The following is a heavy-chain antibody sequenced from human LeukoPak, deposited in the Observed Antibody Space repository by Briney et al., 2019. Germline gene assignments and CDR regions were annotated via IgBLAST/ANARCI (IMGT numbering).Heavy chain of an antibody. CDR3: ARDTKPDTIFRGAFDI. CDR2: IYYSGST. V-gene: IGHV4-39*07. J-gene: IGHJ3*02. CDR1: GGSISSSSYY. Sequence: PSETLSLTCTVSGGSISSSSYYWGWIGQPPGKGLDWIGSIYYSGSTYYNPSLKSRVTISVDTSKNQFSLKLSSVTAADTAVYYCARDTKPDTIFRGAFDIWGQGTMVTVSS. D-gene: IGHD3-9*01.